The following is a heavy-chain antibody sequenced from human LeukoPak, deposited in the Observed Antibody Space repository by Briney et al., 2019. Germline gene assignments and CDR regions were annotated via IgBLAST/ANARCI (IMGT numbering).Heavy chain of an antibody. V-gene: IGHV3-21*01. D-gene: IGHD5-12*01. CDR3: ARDFGGYSGYVFDY. CDR2: ISSSSSYI. J-gene: IGHJ4*02. CDR1: GFTFSSYS. Sequence: GGSLRLSCAASGFTFSSYSMNWVRQAPGKGLEWVSSISSSSSYIYYADSVKGRFTISRDNAKNSLYLQMYSLRAEDTAVYYCARDFGGYSGYVFDYWGQGTLVTVSS.